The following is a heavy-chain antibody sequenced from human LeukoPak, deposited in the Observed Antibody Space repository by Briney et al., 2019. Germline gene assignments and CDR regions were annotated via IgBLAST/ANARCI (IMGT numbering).Heavy chain of an antibody. J-gene: IGHJ4*02. CDR3: ARGGKATVVTM. CDR2: MYSRGST. V-gene: IGHV4-4*07. Sequence: KASETLSLTCTVSGGSINSYYWSWIRQPAGKGLEWIGRMYSRGSTNYNPSLKSRVSMSVDTSKNQFSLKLTSVTAADTAVYYCARGGKATVVTMWGQGILVTVSS. D-gene: IGHD4-23*01. CDR1: GGSINSYY.